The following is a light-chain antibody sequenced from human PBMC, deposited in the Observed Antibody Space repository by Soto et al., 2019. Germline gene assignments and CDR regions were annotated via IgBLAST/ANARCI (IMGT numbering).Light chain of an antibody. CDR3: SSYTSSSTPL. CDR1: SSGVGGYNY. J-gene: IGLJ2*01. Sequence: QSALTQPASVSGSPGQSITISCTGTSSGVGGYNYVSWYQQHPGKAPKLMIYDVSNRPSGVSNRFSGSKSGNTASLTISGLQAEDEADYYCSSYTSSSTPLFRGGTKLTVL. CDR2: DVS. V-gene: IGLV2-14*01.